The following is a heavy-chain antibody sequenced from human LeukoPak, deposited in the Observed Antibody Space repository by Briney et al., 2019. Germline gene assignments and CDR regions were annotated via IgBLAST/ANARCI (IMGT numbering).Heavy chain of an antibody. J-gene: IGHJ4*02. V-gene: IGHV1-8*01. Sequence: ASVTVSFKASGYTFTSYDINWVRQATGQGLEWMGWMNPNSGNTGYAQKFQGRVTMTRNTSISTAYMELSSLRSEDTAVYYCARGWYSSGRRRFDYWGQGTLVTVSS. D-gene: IGHD6-19*01. CDR1: GYTFTSYD. CDR3: ARGWYSSGRRRFDY. CDR2: MNPNSGNT.